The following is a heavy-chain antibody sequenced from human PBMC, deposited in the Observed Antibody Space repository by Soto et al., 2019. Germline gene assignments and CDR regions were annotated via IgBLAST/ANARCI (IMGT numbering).Heavy chain of an antibody. CDR1: SGSISTYY. J-gene: IGHJ6*03. V-gene: IGHV4-4*09. CDR2: IYSSGST. CDR3: ARTLDYGHMDV. D-gene: IGHD3-16*01. Sequence: SETLSLTCTVSSGSISTYYWSWIRQPPGKGLEWIGYIYSSGSTKYNPSLKSRLTISVDTSKNQFSLKLSSVTAADTAVYYCARTLDYGHMDVWGKGTTVTVSS.